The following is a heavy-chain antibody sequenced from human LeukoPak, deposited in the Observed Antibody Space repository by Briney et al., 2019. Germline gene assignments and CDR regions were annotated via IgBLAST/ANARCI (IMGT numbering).Heavy chain of an antibody. CDR1: GFTFSSYS. CDR3: AKDKYRQGGRDGYNYYFDY. J-gene: IGHJ4*02. V-gene: IGHV3-21*01. CDR2: ISSSSSYI. D-gene: IGHD5-24*01. Sequence: PGGSLRLSCAASGFTFSSYSMNWVRQAPGKGLEWVSSISSSSSYIYYADSVKGRFTISRDNAKNSLYLQMNSLRAEDTAVYYCAKDKYRQGGRDGYNYYFDYWGQGTLVTVSS.